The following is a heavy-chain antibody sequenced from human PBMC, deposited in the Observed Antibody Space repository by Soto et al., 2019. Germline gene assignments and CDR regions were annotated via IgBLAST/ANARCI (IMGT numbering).Heavy chain of an antibody. D-gene: IGHD3-22*01. Sequence: GGSLRLSCAASGFTFSSYAMSWVRQAPGKGLELVSAITGSGGGTYYADSVKGRFTISRDHSKNTLYLQMNSLRAEDTAVYYCARDGSTRDYYTESYFYYMDVWGKGTTVTVSS. CDR3: ARDGSTRDYYTESYFYYMDV. V-gene: IGHV3-23*01. J-gene: IGHJ6*03. CDR2: ITGSGGGT. CDR1: GFTFSSYA.